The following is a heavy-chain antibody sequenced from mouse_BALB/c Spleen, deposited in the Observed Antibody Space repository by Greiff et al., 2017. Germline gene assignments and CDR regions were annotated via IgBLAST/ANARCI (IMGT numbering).Heavy chain of an antibody. Sequence: QVQLQQSGAELVKPGASVKLSCKASGYTFTSYYMYWVKQRPGQGLEWIGEINPSNGGTNFNEKFKSKATLTVDKSSSTAYMQLSSLTSEDSAVYYCTRTGEGYYGLFAYWGQGTLVTVSA. V-gene: IGHV1S81*02. CDR3: TRTGEGYYGLFAY. CDR1: GYTFTSYY. J-gene: IGHJ3*01. CDR2: INPSNGGT. D-gene: IGHD1-1*01.